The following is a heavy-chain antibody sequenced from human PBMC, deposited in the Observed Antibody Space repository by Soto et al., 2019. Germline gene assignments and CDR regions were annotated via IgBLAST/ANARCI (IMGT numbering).Heavy chain of an antibody. Sequence: PGGSLRLSCAASGFSLSSHWMNWVRQAPGKGLEWVANIKQEGSEKYYVDSVKGRFTISRDNAKNSLYLQMDSLRAEDTAVYYCARDTLAVGQQYFYYGMDVWGQGTTVTVSS. CDR1: GFSLSSHW. CDR2: IKQEGSEK. CDR3: ARDTLAVGQQYFYYGMDV. J-gene: IGHJ6*02. D-gene: IGHD6-19*01. V-gene: IGHV3-7*01.